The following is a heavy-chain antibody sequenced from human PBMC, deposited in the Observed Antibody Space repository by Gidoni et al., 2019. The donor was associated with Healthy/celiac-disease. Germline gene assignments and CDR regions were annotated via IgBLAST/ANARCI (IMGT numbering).Heavy chain of an antibody. CDR3: ARQQLATYAFDI. D-gene: IGHD6-13*01. V-gene: IGHV3-30-3*01. J-gene: IGHJ3*02. Sequence: QVQLVESGGGVVQPGRSLRLSCAASGFTFSSYAMHWVRQAPGKGLEWVAVISYDGSNKYYADSVKGRFTISRDNSKNTLYLQMNSLRAEDTAVYYCARQQLATYAFDIWGQGTMVTVSS. CDR2: ISYDGSNK. CDR1: GFTFSSYA.